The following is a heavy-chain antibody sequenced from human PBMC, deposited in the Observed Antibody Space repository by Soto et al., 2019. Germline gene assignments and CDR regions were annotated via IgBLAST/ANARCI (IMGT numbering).Heavy chain of an antibody. CDR1: GGSVSSGSYY. Sequence: SETLSLTCTVSGGSVSSGSYYWRWIRQPPGKGLEWIGYIYYSGSTNYNPSLKSRVTISVDTSKNQFSLKLSSVTAADTAVYYCARDRYQLLGGAIWFDPWGQGTLVTVSS. D-gene: IGHD2-2*01. J-gene: IGHJ5*02. V-gene: IGHV4-61*01. CDR2: IYYSGST. CDR3: ARDRYQLLGGAIWFDP.